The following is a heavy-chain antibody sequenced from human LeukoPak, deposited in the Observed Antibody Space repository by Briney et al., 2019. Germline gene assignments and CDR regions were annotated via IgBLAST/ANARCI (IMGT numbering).Heavy chain of an antibody. D-gene: IGHD3-22*01. Sequence: GGSLRLSCAASGFTFDDYAMHWVRQAPGKGLEWVSGISWNSGSIGYADSVKGRFTISRDNAKNSLYLQMNSLRAEDTALYYCAKDRKYYDSSGADYWGQGTPVTVSS. J-gene: IGHJ4*02. CDR3: AKDRKYYDSSGADY. CDR2: ISWNSGSI. CDR1: GFTFDDYA. V-gene: IGHV3-9*01.